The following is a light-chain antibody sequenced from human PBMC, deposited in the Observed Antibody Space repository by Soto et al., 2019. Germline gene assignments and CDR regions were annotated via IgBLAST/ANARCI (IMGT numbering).Light chain of an antibody. CDR1: QSVLYSSNNKNH. CDR2: WAS. V-gene: IGKV4-1*01. J-gene: IGKJ1*01. Sequence: DNVLTQSPDSLAVSLGERATINCKSSQSVLYSSNNKNHLAWYQQKPGQPPKLLIHWASTRESGVPDRFSGSGSATDFTLSISSLQAEDVAVYYCHQYFTSPWTFGQGTKVEIK. CDR3: HQYFTSPWT.